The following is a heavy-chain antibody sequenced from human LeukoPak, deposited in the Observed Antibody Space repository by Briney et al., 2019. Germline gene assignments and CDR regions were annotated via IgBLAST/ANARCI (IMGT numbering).Heavy chain of an antibody. Sequence: SETLSLTCAVYGGSFSGYYWSWIRQPPGKGLEWIGETNHSGSTNYNPSLKSRVTISVDTSKNQFSLKLSSVTAADTAVYYCARGPRGYSYGPDGYFDLWGRGTLVTVSS. J-gene: IGHJ2*01. CDR3: ARGPRGYSYGPDGYFDL. D-gene: IGHD5-18*01. CDR2: TNHSGST. V-gene: IGHV4-34*01. CDR1: GGSFSGYY.